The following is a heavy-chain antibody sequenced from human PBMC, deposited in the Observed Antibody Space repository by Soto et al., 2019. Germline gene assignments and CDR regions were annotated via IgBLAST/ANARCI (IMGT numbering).Heavy chain of an antibody. CDR3: ARDSGELLWFGELLTRENYFDY. J-gene: IGHJ4*02. CDR2: ISAYNGNT. Sequence: GASVKVSCKASGYTFTSYGISWVRQAPGQGLEWMGWISAYNGNTNYAQKLQGRVTITTDTSTSTAYMELRSLRSDDTAVYYCARDSGELLWFGELLTRENYFDYWGQGTLVTVSS. V-gene: IGHV1-18*01. D-gene: IGHD3-10*01. CDR1: GYTFTSYG.